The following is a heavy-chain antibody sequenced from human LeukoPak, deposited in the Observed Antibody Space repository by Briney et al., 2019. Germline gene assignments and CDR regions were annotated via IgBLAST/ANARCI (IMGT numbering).Heavy chain of an antibody. V-gene: IGHV1-69*05. Sequence: SVKVSCKASGGTFSSYAISWVRQAPGQGLEWMGGIIPIFGTANYAQKFQGRVTITTDESTSTAYMELSSLRSEDTAVYYCARVVVPAAIIVAFDIWGQGTMVTVSS. CDR3: ARVVVPAAIIVAFDI. CDR1: GGTFSSYA. J-gene: IGHJ3*02. D-gene: IGHD2-2*02. CDR2: IIPIFGTA.